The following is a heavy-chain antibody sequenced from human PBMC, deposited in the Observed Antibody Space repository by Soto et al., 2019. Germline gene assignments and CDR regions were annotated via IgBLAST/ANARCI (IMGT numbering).Heavy chain of an antibody. CDR3: ARILIVVVPDAFDI. V-gene: IGHV3-7*03. CDR1: GFTFSSYW. Sequence: GGSLRLSCAASGFTFSSYWMSWVRQAPGKGLEWVANIKQDGSEKNYVDSVKGRFTITRDNAKNSLYLQMNSLRAEDTAVYYCARILIVVVPDAFDIWGQGTVVTVSS. CDR2: IKQDGSEK. D-gene: IGHD3-22*01. J-gene: IGHJ3*02.